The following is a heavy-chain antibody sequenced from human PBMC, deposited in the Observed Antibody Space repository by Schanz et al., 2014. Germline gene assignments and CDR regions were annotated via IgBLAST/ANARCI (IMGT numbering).Heavy chain of an antibody. D-gene: IGHD3-10*01. CDR3: ARDNYYGSGSCAY. Sequence: EGQLVESGGGLVKPGGSLRLSCGGSGFTFSKYWMSWVRQAPGKGLEWVANIKQDGSEKYYVDAVKGRFTISRDNAKNSMYLHMKSLRGEDTAVYYCARDNYYGSGSCAYWGQGTLVTVSS. CDR1: GFTFSKYW. J-gene: IGHJ4*02. V-gene: IGHV3-7*04. CDR2: IKQDGSEK.